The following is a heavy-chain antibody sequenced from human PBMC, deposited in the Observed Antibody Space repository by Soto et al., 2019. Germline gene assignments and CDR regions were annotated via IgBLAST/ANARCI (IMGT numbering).Heavy chain of an antibody. V-gene: IGHV4-61*01. D-gene: IGHD2-15*01. J-gene: IGHJ3*02. CDR3: AREEGYCSGGRSPDAFVI. CDR1: GGSVSSGSYY. Sequence: SETLSLTCTVSGGSVSSGSYYWSWIRQPPGKGLEWIGYIYYSGSTNYNPSLTSRVPISVDTSKKQFSLKLSSVTAADTAVYYCAREEGYCSGGRSPDAFVIWGQDTMDNVPS. CDR2: IYYSGST.